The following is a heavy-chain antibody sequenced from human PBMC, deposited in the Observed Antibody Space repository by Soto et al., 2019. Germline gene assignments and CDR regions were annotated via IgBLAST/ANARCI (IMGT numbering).Heavy chain of an antibody. Sequence: QVQLVESGGGVVQPGRSLRLSCAASGFTFSSYAMHWVRQAPGKGLEWVAVISYDGSNKYYADSVKGRFTISRDNSKNTLYLQMNSLRAEDTAVYYCARDGIDYGDYERAFDIWGQGTMVTVSS. CDR1: GFTFSSYA. CDR2: ISYDGSNK. D-gene: IGHD4-17*01. V-gene: IGHV3-30-3*01. J-gene: IGHJ3*02. CDR3: ARDGIDYGDYERAFDI.